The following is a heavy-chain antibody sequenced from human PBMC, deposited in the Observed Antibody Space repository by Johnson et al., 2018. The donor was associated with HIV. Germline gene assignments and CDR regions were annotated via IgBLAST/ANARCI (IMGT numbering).Heavy chain of an antibody. D-gene: IGHD1-26*01. CDR1: GFTFSSYY. V-gene: IGHV3-13*01. J-gene: IGHJ3*02. CDR3: AKSWHSATLYDAFHI. CDR2: IGSAGGT. Sequence: VQLVESGGGLVQPGGSLRLSCAASGFTFSSYYMRWVRQAPGKGLEWVSVIGSAGGTYYPGSVKGRFTISRDNSKNSLYLQMSSLRAEDTAVYYCAKSWHSATLYDAFHIWGQGTMVTVSS.